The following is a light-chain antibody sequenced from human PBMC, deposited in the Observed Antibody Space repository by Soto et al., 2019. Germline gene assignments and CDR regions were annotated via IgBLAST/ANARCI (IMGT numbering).Light chain of an antibody. V-gene: IGKV3-20*01. CDR3: QQYISSPLT. J-gene: IGKJ1*01. CDR2: GAS. CDR1: QSVSNNY. Sequence: EIVLTQSPGTPSLSPGQGATLSCRASQSVSNNYLAWYQQKPGQAPRLVIYGASNRATGIPDRFSASGSGTDFTLTISRLEPEDSAVYYCQQYISSPLTFGQGTKVDIK.